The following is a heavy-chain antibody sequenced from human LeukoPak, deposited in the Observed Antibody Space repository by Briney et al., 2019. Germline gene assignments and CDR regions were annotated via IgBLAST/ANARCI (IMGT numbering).Heavy chain of an antibody. D-gene: IGHD2-21*02. CDR2: IYNDGST. CDR1: GFTPRSNY. V-gene: IGHV3-53*01. CDR3: ARERTYCGGDCWRDWNLDL. Sequence: PGGSLRLSCAPSGFTPRSNYMSCVRQSPGKGLEWVSIIYNDGSTYYADSVKGRFTISRDNSQNTLYLQMNSLRAEDTALYYCARERTYCGGDCWRDWNLDLWGRGTLVTVSS. J-gene: IGHJ2*01.